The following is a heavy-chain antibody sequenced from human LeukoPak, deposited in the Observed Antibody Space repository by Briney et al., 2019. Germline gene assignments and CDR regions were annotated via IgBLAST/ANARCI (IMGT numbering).Heavy chain of an antibody. CDR2: IYSGGST. V-gene: IGHV3-66*04. CDR1: GFTVSSNY. J-gene: IGHJ5*02. CDR3: AGHDWFDP. Sequence: GGSLRLYCAASGFTVSSNYMSWVRQAPGKGLEWVSVIYSGGSTYYADSVRGRFTISRDNSRNTLYLQMNSLRAEDTAVYYCAGHDWFDPWGQGTLVTVSS.